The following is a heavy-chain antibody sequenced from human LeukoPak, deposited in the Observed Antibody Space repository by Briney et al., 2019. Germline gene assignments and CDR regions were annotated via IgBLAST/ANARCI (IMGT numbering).Heavy chain of an antibody. CDR1: GFTFSSYA. D-gene: IGHD2-15*01. V-gene: IGHV3-23*01. J-gene: IGHJ6*01. CDR3: ATAGGGPTYCRGGSWSKSPNYGMDV. CDR2: ISDTGGST. Sequence: GGSLRLSCAASGFTFSSYAMSWVRQAPGKGLEWVSGISDTGGSTHYADSVKGRFTISRDNSKNTLYLQMNSLRAEDTAVYYRATAGGGPTYCRGGSWSKSPNYGMDVWAQGTTVTVSS.